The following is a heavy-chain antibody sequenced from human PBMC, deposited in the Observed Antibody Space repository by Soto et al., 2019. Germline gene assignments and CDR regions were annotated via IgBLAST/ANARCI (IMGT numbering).Heavy chain of an antibody. CDR2: IIPIFGTA. CDR3: ARRITIFGVVIPLTPGDGWFAP. CDR1: GGTFSSYA. D-gene: IGHD3-3*01. J-gene: IGHJ5*02. V-gene: IGHV1-69*01. Sequence: QVQLVQSGAEVKKPGSSVKVSCKASGGTFSSYAISWVRQAPGQGLEWMGGIIPIFGTANYAQKFQGRVTITADESTSTAYMELSSLGAEDTAVYYCARRITIFGVVIPLTPGDGWFAPWGQGTLVTVSS.